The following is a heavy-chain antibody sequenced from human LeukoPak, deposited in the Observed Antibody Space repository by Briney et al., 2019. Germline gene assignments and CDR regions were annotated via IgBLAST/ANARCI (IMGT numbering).Heavy chain of an antibody. J-gene: IGHJ6*03. V-gene: IGHV3-43D*03. CDR2: ISWDGGST. Sequence: GGSLRLSCAASGFTFDDYAMHWVRQAPGKGLEWVSLISWDGGSTYYADFVKGRFTISRDNSKNSLYLQMNSLRAEDTALYYCAKDVGYSYGGYYMDVWGKGTTVTVSS. CDR1: GFTFDDYA. CDR3: AKDVGYSYGGYYMDV. D-gene: IGHD5-18*01.